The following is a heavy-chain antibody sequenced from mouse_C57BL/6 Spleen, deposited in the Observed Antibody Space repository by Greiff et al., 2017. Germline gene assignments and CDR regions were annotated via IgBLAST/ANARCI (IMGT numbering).Heavy chain of an antibody. CDR3: TRYHYYGSRDWFAY. Sequence: EVKLQESGEGLVKPGGSLKLSCAASGFTFSSYAMSWVRQTPEKRLEWVAYISSGGDYIYYADTVNGRITISRDNAGNTLYLKMSSLKSEDTAMYYCTRYHYYGSRDWFAYWGQGTLVTVSA. V-gene: IGHV5-9-1*02. CDR1: GFTFSSYA. J-gene: IGHJ3*01. D-gene: IGHD1-1*01. CDR2: ISSGGDYI.